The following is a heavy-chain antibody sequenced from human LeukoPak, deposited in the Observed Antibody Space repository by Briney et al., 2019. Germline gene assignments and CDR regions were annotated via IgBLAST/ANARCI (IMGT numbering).Heavy chain of an antibody. CDR3: VKDLYKGDSSSWYYFDY. J-gene: IGHJ4*02. V-gene: IGHV3-64D*06. CDR1: GFITSTYA. Sequence: PGGSLSLSCAPSGFITSTYAMHCVRQAPGQGVEYVSAISSNGGSTYYADSVTGRFTISRDNSKNTLYLQMSSLRAEDTAIYHCVKDLYKGDSSSWYYFDYWGQGTLVTVSS. D-gene: IGHD6-13*01. CDR2: ISSNGGST.